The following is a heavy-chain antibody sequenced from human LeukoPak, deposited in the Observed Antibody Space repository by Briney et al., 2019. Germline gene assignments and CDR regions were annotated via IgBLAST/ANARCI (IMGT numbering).Heavy chain of an antibody. V-gene: IGHV3-7*01. D-gene: IGHD5-18*01. CDR3: TKDIRRGDNYGYDQFAY. CDR2: IKQDGTEK. CDR1: GFTFTTYW. Sequence: PGGSLRLSCAASGFTFTTYWLGWVRQPPGKGLEGVANIKQDGTEKYYVDSVKGRFTISRDNSRNTMYLQMNSLRPEDTALYYCTKDIRRGDNYGYDQFAYWGQGTLVTVSS. J-gene: IGHJ4*02.